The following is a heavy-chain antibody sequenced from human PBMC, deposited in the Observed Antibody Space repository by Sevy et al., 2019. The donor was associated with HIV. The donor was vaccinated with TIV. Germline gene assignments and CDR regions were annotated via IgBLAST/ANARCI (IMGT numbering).Heavy chain of an antibody. CDR1: GFTFTYAW. V-gene: IGHV3-15*01. D-gene: IGHD2-8*01. CDR2: IKARADGGTA. CDR3: STDPIIVLLVTDGMDV. Sequence: GGSLRLSCTASGFTFTYAWMSWVRQAPGKGLEWVGRIKARADGGTADYAAPVKGRFTISRDDSKNTLYLQMNSLKIEDTAVYYCSTDPIIVLLVTDGMDVWGQGTMVTVSS. J-gene: IGHJ6*02.